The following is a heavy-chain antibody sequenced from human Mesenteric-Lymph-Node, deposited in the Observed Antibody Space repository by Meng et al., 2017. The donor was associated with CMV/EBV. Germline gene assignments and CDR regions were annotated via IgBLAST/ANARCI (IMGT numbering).Heavy chain of an antibody. Sequence: GGSLRLSCAASGFTFSRYEMNWVRQAPGKGLEWVSYISRSGNTIHYADSVKGRFTISRDNAKNSLYLQMNSLRVEDTAVYYCARDRSTSSYYYYGMDVWGQGTTVTVSS. CDR2: ISRSGNTI. D-gene: IGHD2-2*01. J-gene: IGHJ6*02. V-gene: IGHV3-48*03. CDR3: ARDRSTSSYYYYGMDV. CDR1: GFTFSRYE.